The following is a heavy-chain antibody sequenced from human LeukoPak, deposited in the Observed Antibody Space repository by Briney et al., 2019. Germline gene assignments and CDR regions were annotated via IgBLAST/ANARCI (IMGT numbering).Heavy chain of an antibody. CDR1: GYTFTNYG. V-gene: IGHV1-8*02. J-gene: IGHJ3*02. CDR3: AMEGSYPGAFDI. CDR2: MNPNTGNT. D-gene: IGHD3-16*02. Sequence: ASVKVSCKASGYTFTNYGISWVRQATGQGLEWMGWMNPNTGNTGYAQKFQGRVHMTRNTSISTAYMELSSLRSEDTAVYYCAMEGSYPGAFDIWGQGTMVTVSS.